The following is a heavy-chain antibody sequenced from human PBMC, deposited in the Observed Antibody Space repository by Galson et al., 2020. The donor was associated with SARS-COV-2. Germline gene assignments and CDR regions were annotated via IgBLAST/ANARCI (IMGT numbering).Heavy chain of an antibody. CDR3: TRGSNSSPFYHFDP. D-gene: IGHD3-10*01. CDR1: GYTFSGHY. V-gene: IGHV1-2*06. CDR2: SQPNSGDT. Sequence: ASVKVSCKASGYTFSGHYMHWVRLAPGQGLEWMGRSQPNSGDTDVAQKFQGRVTMTTDTSLTTAYMELSRLTSDDTAVYYCTRGSNSSPFYHFDPWGQGTLVTVSS. J-gene: IGHJ5*02.